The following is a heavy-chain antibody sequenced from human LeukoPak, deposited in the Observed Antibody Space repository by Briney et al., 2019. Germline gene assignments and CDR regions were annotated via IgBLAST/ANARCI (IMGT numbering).Heavy chain of an antibody. CDR2: INHSGST. V-gene: IGHV4-34*01. CDR1: GGSFSGYS. Sequence: PSQTLSLTCAVYGGSFSGYSWSWIRQPPGKGLEWIGEINHSGSTNYNPSLKSRVTISVDTSKNQFSLKLSSVTAADTAVYYCARAGDCSSTSCNSWFDPWGQGTLVTVSS. D-gene: IGHD2-2*01. J-gene: IGHJ5*02. CDR3: ARAGDCSSTSCNSWFDP.